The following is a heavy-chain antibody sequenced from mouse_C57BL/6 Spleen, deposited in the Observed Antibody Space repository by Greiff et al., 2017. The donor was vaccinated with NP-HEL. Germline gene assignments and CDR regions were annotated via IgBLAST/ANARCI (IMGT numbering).Heavy chain of an antibody. CDR2: IHPNSGST. CDR3: ASGSSPAWFAY. CDR1: GYTFTSYW. Sequence: QVQLQQSGAELVKPGASVKLSCKASGYTFTSYWMHWVQQSPGQGLEWIGMIHPNSGSTNYNEKFKCKATLTVDKSSSTAYMQLSSLTSEDSAVYYCASGSSPAWFAYWGQGTLVTVSA. V-gene: IGHV1-64*01. D-gene: IGHD1-1*01. J-gene: IGHJ3*01.